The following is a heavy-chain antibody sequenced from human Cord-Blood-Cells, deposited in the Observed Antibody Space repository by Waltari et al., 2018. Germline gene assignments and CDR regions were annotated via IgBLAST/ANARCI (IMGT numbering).Heavy chain of an antibody. Sequence: QVQLQQWGAGLLKPSETLSPTCAVYGGSFSGYYWSWIRQPPGKGLEWIGEINHSGSTNYNPSLKSRVTISVDTSKNQFSLKLSSVTAADTAVYYCARDGGGRAFDIWGQGTMVTDSS. CDR1: GGSFSGYY. CDR3: ARDGGGRAFDI. D-gene: IGHD1-26*01. J-gene: IGHJ3*02. V-gene: IGHV4-34*01. CDR2: INHSGST.